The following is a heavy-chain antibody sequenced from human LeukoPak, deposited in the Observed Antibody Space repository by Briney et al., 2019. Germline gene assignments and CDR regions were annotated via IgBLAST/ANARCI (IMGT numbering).Heavy chain of an antibody. Sequence: PGGSLRLSCAASGFTFSSYAMTWVRQAPGKGLEWVSYISSGGSVIYYADSVKGRFTISRDNAKNSLYLQMNSLRAEDTAVYYCARISGGYSYDYWGQGTLVTVSS. V-gene: IGHV3-48*03. CDR1: GFTFSSYA. CDR2: ISSGGSVI. CDR3: ARISGGYSYDY. D-gene: IGHD5-18*01. J-gene: IGHJ4*02.